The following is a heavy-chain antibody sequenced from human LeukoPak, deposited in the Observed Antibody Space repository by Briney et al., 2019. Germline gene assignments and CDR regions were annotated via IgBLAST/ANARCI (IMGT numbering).Heavy chain of an antibody. D-gene: IGHD3-22*01. Sequence: SETLSLTSAVYGGSFSEYYWSWIRQPPGKGLEWIGEINHSGSTNYNPSLESRVTISVDTSKNQFSLKLSSVTAADTAMYYCARPSFYDSSGYYLPYWGQGTLVTVSS. CDR1: GGSFSEYY. J-gene: IGHJ4*02. CDR2: INHSGST. V-gene: IGHV4-34*01. CDR3: ARPSFYDSSGYYLPY.